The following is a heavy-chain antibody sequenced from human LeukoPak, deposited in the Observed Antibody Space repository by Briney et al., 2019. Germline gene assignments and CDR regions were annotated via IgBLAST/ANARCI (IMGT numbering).Heavy chain of an antibody. V-gene: IGHV4-39*01. CDR3: ARHVAGWYYYDSSGQYYFDY. Sequence: PSETLSLTCTVSGGSISSSSYYWGWIRQPPGKGLEWIGSIYYSGSTYYNPSLKSRVTISVDTSKNQFSLKLSSVTAADTAVYYCARHVAGWYYYDSSGQYYFDYWGQGTLVTVSS. D-gene: IGHD3-22*01. CDR2: IYYSGST. J-gene: IGHJ4*02. CDR1: GGSISSSSYY.